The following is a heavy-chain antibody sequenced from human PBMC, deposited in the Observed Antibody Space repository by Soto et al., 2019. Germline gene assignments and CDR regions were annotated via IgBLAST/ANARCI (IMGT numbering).Heavy chain of an antibody. V-gene: IGHV3-11*01. CDR2: ISSSGSTI. CDR1: GFTFSDYY. D-gene: IGHD4-17*01. J-gene: IGHJ6*02. Sequence: GGSLRLSCAASGFTFSDYYMSWIRQAPGKGLEWVSYISSSGSTIYYADSVKGRFTISRDNAKNSLYLQMNSLRAEDTAVYYCARATSSWGDYRSYYYYYYGMDVWGQGTTVTVSS. CDR3: ARATSSWGDYRSYYYYYYGMDV.